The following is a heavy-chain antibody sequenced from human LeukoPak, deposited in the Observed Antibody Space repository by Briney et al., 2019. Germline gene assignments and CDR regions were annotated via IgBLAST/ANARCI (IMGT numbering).Heavy chain of an antibody. Sequence: PSETLSLTCAVYGESFSGYYWSWIRQPPGKGLEWIGEINHSGSTNYNPSLKSRVTISVDTSKNQFSLKLSSVTAADTAVYYCARGGPGYYYGSGSYFWSWFDPWGQGTLVTVSS. CDR2: INHSGST. CDR1: GESFSGYY. D-gene: IGHD3-10*01. V-gene: IGHV4-34*01. CDR3: ARGGPGYYYGSGSYFWSWFDP. J-gene: IGHJ5*02.